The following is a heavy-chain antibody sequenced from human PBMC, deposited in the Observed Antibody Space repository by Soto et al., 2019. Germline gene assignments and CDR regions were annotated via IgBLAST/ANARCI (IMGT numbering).Heavy chain of an antibody. V-gene: IGHV3-30-3*01. CDR2: ISYDGSNK. Sequence: GGSLRLSCAASGFTFSSYAMHWVRQAPGKGLEWVAVISYDGSNKYYADSVKGRFTISRDNSKNTLYLQMNSLRAEDTAVYYCARVEGYNDAFDIWGQGTMVTV. CDR1: GFTFSSYA. D-gene: IGHD1-1*01. CDR3: ARVEGYNDAFDI. J-gene: IGHJ3*02.